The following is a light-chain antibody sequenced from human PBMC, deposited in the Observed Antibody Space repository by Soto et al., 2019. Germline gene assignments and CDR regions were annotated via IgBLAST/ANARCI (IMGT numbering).Light chain of an antibody. CDR1: ESVSGSY. J-gene: IGKJ1*01. V-gene: IGKV3-20*01. CDR3: QQNATSPLT. Sequence: EIVLTQSPGTLSLSPGERATLSCRASESVSGSYLAWYQQKAGQAPRLLIYGASSRATGIPDRFSGSGSGTDFTLTISRLDPEDFAVYYCQQNATSPLTFGRGTMVEIK. CDR2: GAS.